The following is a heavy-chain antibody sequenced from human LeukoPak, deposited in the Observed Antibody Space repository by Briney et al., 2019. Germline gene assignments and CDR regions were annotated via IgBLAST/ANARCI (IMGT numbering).Heavy chain of an antibody. CDR1: GFSFSESA. V-gene: IGHV3-73*01. CDR2: IRTKPNNYAT. Sequence: GGSLRLSCVVSGFSFSESAMHWVRQAPGKGLEWVGRIRTKPNNYATAYNQSMQGRFTISRDDSKSTVYLQMNSLKTEDTALYYCTRLDSAPPHWGQGTLVTVSS. D-gene: IGHD4-11*01. J-gene: IGHJ4*02. CDR3: TRLDSAPPH.